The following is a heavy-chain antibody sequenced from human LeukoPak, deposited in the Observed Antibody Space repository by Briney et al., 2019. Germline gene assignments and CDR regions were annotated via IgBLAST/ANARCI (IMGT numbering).Heavy chain of an antibody. CDR3: ARGPAAFGWDFLYYFDF. D-gene: IGHD3-3*01. J-gene: IGHJ4*02. CDR1: GGSISSSSYY. CDR2: IFYSGST. Sequence: SETLSLTCTVSGGSISSSSYYWGWIRQPPGKGLEWIGSIFYSGSTSYNPSLKSRVTISVDTSKNQFSLKLSSVTAADTAVYYCARGPAAFGWDFLYYFDFWGRGPLVTVSS. V-gene: IGHV4-39*01.